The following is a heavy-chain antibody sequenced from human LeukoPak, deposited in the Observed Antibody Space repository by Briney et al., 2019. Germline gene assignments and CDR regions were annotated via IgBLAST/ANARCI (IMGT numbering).Heavy chain of an antibody. D-gene: IGHD1-26*01. Sequence: GGSLRLSCAASGFTFSSYAMSWVRQGPGKGLEWVSAISGSGGSTYYADSVKGRFTISRDNSKNTLYLQMNSLRAEDTAVYYCAKGGGTSGSYHYWYFDLWGRGTLVTVSS. CDR3: AKGGGTSGSYHYWYFDL. CDR2: ISGSGGST. CDR1: GFTFSSYA. V-gene: IGHV3-23*01. J-gene: IGHJ2*01.